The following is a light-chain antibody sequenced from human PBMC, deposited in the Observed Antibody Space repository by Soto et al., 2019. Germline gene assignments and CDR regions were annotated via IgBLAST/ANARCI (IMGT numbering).Light chain of an antibody. CDR3: QQFYSTPQT. CDR2: WAS. CDR1: QSVLYSSNNKNY. Sequence: DIVMTQSPDSLAVSLGERATINCKSSQSVLYSSNNKNYLAWYQQKPGQPPKLLIYWASTRESGVPDRFSGSGSGTDFTLTISSLPAEDAAVYYCQQFYSTPQTFGQGTTVEIK. V-gene: IGKV4-1*01. J-gene: IGKJ1*01.